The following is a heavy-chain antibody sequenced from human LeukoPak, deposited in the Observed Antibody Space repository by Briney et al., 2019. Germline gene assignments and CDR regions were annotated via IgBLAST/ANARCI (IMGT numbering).Heavy chain of an antibody. D-gene: IGHD1-1*01. CDR2: ISSSGSTI. Sequence: QAGGSLRLSCAASGFTFSSYEMNWVRQAPGKGLEWVSYISSSGSTIYYADSLKGRFTISRHNAKNSLYLQMNSLRAEDTAVYYCANSWPDRWNVPAEFDSWGQGTLVTVSS. CDR1: GFTFSSYE. CDR3: ANSWPDRWNVPAEFDS. V-gene: IGHV3-48*03. J-gene: IGHJ4*02.